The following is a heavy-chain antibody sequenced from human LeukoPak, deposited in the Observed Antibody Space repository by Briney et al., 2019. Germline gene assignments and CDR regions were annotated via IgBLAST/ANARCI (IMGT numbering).Heavy chain of an antibody. V-gene: IGHV3-23*01. CDR3: AELGITMIGGV. CDR2: ISGSGGST. D-gene: IGHD3-10*02. J-gene: IGHJ6*04. CDR1: GFTFSSYT. Sequence: PGGSLRLSCAASGFTFSSYTMSWVRQAPGKGLEWVSAISGSGGSTYYADSVKGRFTISRDNAKNSLYLQMNSLRAEDTAVYYCAELGITMIGGVWGKGTTVTTSS.